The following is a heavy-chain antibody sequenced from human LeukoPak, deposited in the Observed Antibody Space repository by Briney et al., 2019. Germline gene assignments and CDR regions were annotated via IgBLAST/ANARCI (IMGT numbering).Heavy chain of an antibody. J-gene: IGHJ4*02. CDR1: GYTFTGYY. Sequence: ASVKVSCKASGYTFTGYYMHWVRQAPGQGLEWMGWINPNSGGTNYAQKFQGRVTMTRDTSISTAYMELSRLRSDDTAVYYCARDLAVGASPRDYWGQGTLVTVSS. D-gene: IGHD1-26*01. CDR2: INPNSGGT. V-gene: IGHV1-2*02. CDR3: ARDLAVGASPRDY.